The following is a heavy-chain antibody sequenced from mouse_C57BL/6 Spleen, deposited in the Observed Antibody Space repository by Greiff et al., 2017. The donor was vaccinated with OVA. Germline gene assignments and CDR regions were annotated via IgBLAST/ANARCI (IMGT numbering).Heavy chain of an antibody. Sequence: VKLQQPGAELVRPGSSVKLSCKASGYTFTSYWMDWVKQRPGQGLEWIGNIYPSDSETHYNQKFKDKATLTVDKSSSTAYMQLSSLTSEDSAVYYCARGITTVVATDYWGQGTTLTVSS. CDR2: IYPSDSET. CDR1: GYTFTSYW. J-gene: IGHJ2*01. CDR3: ARGITTVVATDY. D-gene: IGHD1-1*01. V-gene: IGHV1-61*01.